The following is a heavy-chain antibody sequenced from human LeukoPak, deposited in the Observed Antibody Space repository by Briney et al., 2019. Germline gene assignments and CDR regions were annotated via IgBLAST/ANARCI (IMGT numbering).Heavy chain of an antibody. J-gene: IGHJ5*02. D-gene: IGHD5-12*01. CDR2: ISTMSNYI. V-gene: IGHV3-21*06. CDR3: SRDRLGGLDL. Sequence: GGSLRLSCAASGFDFSTYAINWVRQAPGKGLEWVSSISTMSNYIFYGDSVKGRFTISRDSAKNSVYLQMNSLRPDDTAVYYCSRDRLGGLDLWGQGTLVTVSS. CDR1: GFDFSTYA.